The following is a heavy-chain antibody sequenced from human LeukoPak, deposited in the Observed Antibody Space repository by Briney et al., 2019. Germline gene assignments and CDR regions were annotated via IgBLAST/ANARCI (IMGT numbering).Heavy chain of an antibody. CDR2: INPSGGST. CDR3: ARDLTPLLWFGESNWFDP. D-gene: IGHD3-10*01. CDR1: GYTFTSYY. Sequence: ASVKVSCKASGYTFTSYYMHWVRQAPGQGLEWMGIINPSGGSTSYAQKFQGRVTMTRDTSTSTVYMELSSLRSEGTAVYYCARDLTPLLWFGESNWFDPWGQGTLVTVSS. J-gene: IGHJ5*02. V-gene: IGHV1-46*01.